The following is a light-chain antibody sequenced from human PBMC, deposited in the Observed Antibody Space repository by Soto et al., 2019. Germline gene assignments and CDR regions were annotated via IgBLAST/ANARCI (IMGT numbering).Light chain of an antibody. CDR1: QSISSY. CDR2: AAS. J-gene: IGKJ1*01. CDR3: QQSYSTPWT. Sequence: DIQMTQSPSSLSASVGARFTITFGASQSISSYLNWYQQKPGKAPKLLIYAASSLQSGVPSRFSGSGSGTDFTLTISSLQPEDFATYYCQQSYSTPWTFGQGTKVDIK. V-gene: IGKV1-39*01.